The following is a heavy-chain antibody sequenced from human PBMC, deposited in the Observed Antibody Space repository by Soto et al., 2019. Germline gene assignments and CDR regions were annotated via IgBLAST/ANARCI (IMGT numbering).Heavy chain of an antibody. CDR2: IYPGDSDT. V-gene: IGHV5-51*01. CDR1: GYSFTSYW. J-gene: IGHJ4*02. Sequence: GASLKISCKGSGYSFTSYWIGWVRQMPGKGLEWMGIIYPGDSDTRYSPSFQGQVTISADKSISTAYLQWSSLKASDTAMYYCARGPLWFGELSFVPAWFYWGQGTLVTVSS. CDR3: ARGPLWFGELSFVPAWFY. D-gene: IGHD3-10*01.